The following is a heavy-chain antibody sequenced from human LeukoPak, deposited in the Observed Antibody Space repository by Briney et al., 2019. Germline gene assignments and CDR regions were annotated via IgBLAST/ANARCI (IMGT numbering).Heavy chain of an antibody. CDR3: AKDAYSSSWYGAFDI. CDR1: GFTFGNYS. Sequence: PGGSLRLSCAASGFTFGNYSMHWVRQAPGKGLEWVSGISRNSGSIDNADSVRGRFTISRANAKNSLYLQMNSLSAENTAYYYCAKDAYSSSWYGAFDIWGKGTMVTVSS. V-gene: IGHV3-9*01. J-gene: IGHJ3*02. CDR2: ISRNSGSI. D-gene: IGHD6-13*01.